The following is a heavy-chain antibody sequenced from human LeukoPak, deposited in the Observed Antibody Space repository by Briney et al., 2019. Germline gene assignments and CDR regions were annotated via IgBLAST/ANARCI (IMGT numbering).Heavy chain of an antibody. CDR2: ISYDGFNK. V-gene: IGHV3-30*04. J-gene: IGHJ4*02. D-gene: IGHD5-12*01. Sequence: GGSLRLSCAASGFTFSSYAMHWVRQAPGKGLEWVAVISYDGFNKYYADSVKGRFTISRDNSKNTLYLQMNSQRAEDTAVYYCARSTRMVATIDYWGQGTLVTVSS. CDR3: ARSTRMVATIDY. CDR1: GFTFSSYA.